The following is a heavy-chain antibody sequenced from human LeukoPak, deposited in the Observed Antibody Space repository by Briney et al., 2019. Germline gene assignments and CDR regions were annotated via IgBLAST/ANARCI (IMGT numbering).Heavy chain of an antibody. V-gene: IGHV4-59*01. J-gene: IGHJ3*02. CDR2: IYYSGST. Sequence: RPSETLSLTCTVSGGSISSYYWSWIRQPPGKGLEWIGYIYYSGSTTYNPSLKSRVTISIDTSKNQFSLKLTSVTAADTALYYCARGANYGVYGLDAFDIWGQGTMVTVSS. D-gene: IGHD4-17*01. CDR3: ARGANYGVYGLDAFDI. CDR1: GGSISSYY.